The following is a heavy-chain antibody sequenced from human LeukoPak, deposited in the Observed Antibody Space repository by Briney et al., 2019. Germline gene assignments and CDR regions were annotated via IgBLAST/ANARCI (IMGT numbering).Heavy chain of an antibody. D-gene: IGHD1-1*01. CDR3: TSEHKEGAWNVPAWYFDL. J-gene: IGHJ2*01. CDR1: GSSIGSHY. V-gene: IGHV4-59*11. Sequence: SETLSLTCTVSGSSIGSHYWTWIRQPPGKGLEFVGNVYYTGSTKYNPSLKSRVTLSVDTSKNQFSPKLSYVTAPDTDVYYCTSEHKEGAWNVPAWYFDLWGRGTVVAVSS. CDR2: VYYTGST.